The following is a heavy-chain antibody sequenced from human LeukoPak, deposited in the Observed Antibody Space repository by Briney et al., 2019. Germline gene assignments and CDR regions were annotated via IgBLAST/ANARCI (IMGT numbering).Heavy chain of an antibody. CDR1: GYTFTSYA. CDR2: INAGNGNT. D-gene: IGHD2-2*01. V-gene: IGHV1-3*01. J-gene: IGHJ4*02. CDR3: ARASILVPAHDY. Sequence: ASVKVSCKASGYTFTSYAMHWVRQAPGQRLEWMGWINAGNGNTKHSQKFQGRVTMTRDTSISTAYMELSRLRSDDTAVYYCARASILVPAHDYWGQGTLVTVSS.